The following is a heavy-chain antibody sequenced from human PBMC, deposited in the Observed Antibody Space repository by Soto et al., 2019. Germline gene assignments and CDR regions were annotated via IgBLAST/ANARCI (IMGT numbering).Heavy chain of an antibody. Sequence: QITLKESGPTLVKPTQTLTLTCTFSGFSLSTSGVGVGWIRQPPGKALEWLALIYWDDDKRYSPSLKSRLTITKDTSITPVVLTMTNMDPVDTATYFCARRRVPNFDYCGQGTLVTVSS. V-gene: IGHV2-5*02. D-gene: IGHD3-3*01. CDR1: GFSLSTSGVG. CDR2: IYWDDDK. J-gene: IGHJ4*02. CDR3: ARRRVPNFDY.